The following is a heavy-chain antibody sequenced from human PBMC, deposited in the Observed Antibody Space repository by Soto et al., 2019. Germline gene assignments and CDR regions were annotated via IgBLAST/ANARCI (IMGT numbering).Heavy chain of an antibody. CDR3: ARQRALGITIFGVVKDKPSYFDY. CDR2: IYPGDSDT. D-gene: IGHD3-3*01. Sequence: GESLKISCKGSGYSFTSYWIGWVRQMPGKGLEWMGIIYPGDSDTRYSPSFQGQVTISADKSISTAYLQWSSRKASDTAMYYCARQRALGITIFGVVKDKPSYFDYWGQGTLVTVSS. CDR1: GYSFTSYW. V-gene: IGHV5-51*01. J-gene: IGHJ4*02.